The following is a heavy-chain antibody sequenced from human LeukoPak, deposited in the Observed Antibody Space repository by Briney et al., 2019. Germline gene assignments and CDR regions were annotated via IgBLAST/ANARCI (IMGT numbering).Heavy chain of an antibody. CDR1: GYSISSGYY. J-gene: IGHJ2*01. Sequence: SETLSLTCTVSGYSISSGYYWGWIRQPPGKGLEWIGSIYHSGSTYYNPSLKSRVTISVDTSKNQFSLKLSSVTAADTAVYYCARTGRLLWFGEFHRSPKNWYFDLWGRGTLVTVSS. CDR2: IYHSGST. V-gene: IGHV4-38-2*02. D-gene: IGHD3-10*01. CDR3: ARTGRLLWFGEFHRSPKNWYFDL.